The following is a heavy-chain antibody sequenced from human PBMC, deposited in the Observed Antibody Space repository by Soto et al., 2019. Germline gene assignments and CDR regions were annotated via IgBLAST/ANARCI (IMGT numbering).Heavy chain of an antibody. V-gene: IGHV6-1*01. CDR1: GDTVSSNSAT. J-gene: IGHJ4*02. Sequence: SQTLSLTCAISGDTVSSNSATWNWVRQTPSRGLEWLGRTYYRSKWYYDYAVSVKSRITINPDTFKNQFSLHLTSVTPEDTAVYYCARVEAVDGDPFDFWGRGTLVTVSS. D-gene: IGHD5-12*01. CDR2: TYYRSKWYY. CDR3: ARVEAVDGDPFDF.